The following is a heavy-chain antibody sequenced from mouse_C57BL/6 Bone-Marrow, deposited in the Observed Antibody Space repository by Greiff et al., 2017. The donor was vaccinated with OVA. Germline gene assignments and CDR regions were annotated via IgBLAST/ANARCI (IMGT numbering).Heavy chain of an antibody. CDR3: TGLRYYYGSSYWYFDV. J-gene: IGHJ1*03. V-gene: IGHV1-15*01. CDR2: IDPETGGT. D-gene: IGHD1-1*01. Sequence: VQRVESGAELVRPGASVTLSCKASGYTFTDYEMHWVKQTPVHGLEWIGAIDPETGGTAYNQKFKGKAILTADKSSSTAYMELRSLTSEDSAVYYCTGLRYYYGSSYWYFDVWGTGTTVTVSS. CDR1: GYTFTDYE.